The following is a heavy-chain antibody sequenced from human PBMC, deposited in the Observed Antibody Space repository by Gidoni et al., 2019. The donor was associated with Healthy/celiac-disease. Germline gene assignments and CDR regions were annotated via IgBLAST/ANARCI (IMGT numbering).Heavy chain of an antibody. Sequence: QVQLVQSGAEVKKPGSSVKDSCKASGGTFSSYAISWVRQAPGQGLEWMGGIIPIFGTANYAQKFQGRVTITADESTSTAYMELSSLRSEDTAVYYCARDGRQYYYDSSGYSDAFDIWGQGTMVTVSS. CDR2: IIPIFGTA. J-gene: IGHJ3*02. CDR3: ARDGRQYYYDSSGYSDAFDI. CDR1: GGTFSSYA. V-gene: IGHV1-69*01. D-gene: IGHD3-22*01.